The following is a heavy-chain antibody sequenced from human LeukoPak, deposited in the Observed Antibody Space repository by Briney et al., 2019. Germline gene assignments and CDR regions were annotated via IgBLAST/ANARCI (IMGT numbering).Heavy chain of an antibody. CDR2: ISYDGSNK. V-gene: IGHV3-30*04. Sequence: PGRSLRLSCAASGFTFSSYAMHWVRQAPGKGLEWVAVISYDGSNKYYADSVKGRFTISRDNSKNTLYLQMSSLRAEDTAVYYCARDLQAAAGNNWFDPWGQGTLVTVSS. CDR1: GFTFSSYA. D-gene: IGHD6-13*01. CDR3: ARDLQAAAGNNWFDP. J-gene: IGHJ5*02.